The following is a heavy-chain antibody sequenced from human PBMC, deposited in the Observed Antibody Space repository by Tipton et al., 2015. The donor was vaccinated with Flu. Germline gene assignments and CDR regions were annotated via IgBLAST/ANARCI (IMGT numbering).Heavy chain of an antibody. V-gene: IGHV4-59*12. CDR3: ARAPKYSWTFEPFDL. CDR2: IYYSGNT. CDR1: GGSINSYY. J-gene: IGHJ4*02. Sequence: GLVKPSETLSLTCTVSGGSINSYYWSWIRQPPGKGLEWIGYIYYSGNTNYNPSLQSRFTISVDTSKNQFSLRLTSVTAADTAVYFRARAPKYSWTFEPFDLWGQGTLVTVSS. D-gene: IGHD3/OR15-3a*01.